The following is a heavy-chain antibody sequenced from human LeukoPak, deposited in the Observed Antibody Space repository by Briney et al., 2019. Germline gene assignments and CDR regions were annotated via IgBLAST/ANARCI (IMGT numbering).Heavy chain of an antibody. CDR3: ATIGGKTYYDFWSGYLGAFNI. D-gene: IGHD3-3*01. J-gene: IGHJ3*02. CDR2: IIPIFGTA. CDR1: GGTFSSYA. V-gene: IGHV1-69*05. Sequence: GASVKVSCKASGGTFSSYAISWVRQAPGQGLEWMGGIIPIFGTANYAQKFQGRVTITTDESTSTAYMELSSLRSEDTAVYYCATIGGKTYYDFWSGYLGAFNIWGQGTMVTVSS.